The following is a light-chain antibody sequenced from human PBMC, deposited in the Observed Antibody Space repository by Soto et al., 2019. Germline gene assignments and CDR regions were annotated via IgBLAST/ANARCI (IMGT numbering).Light chain of an antibody. Sequence: VVMTQSPGTLSVSPGEGATLSCRASQDVGSNLAWYQQKPGQAPRLLIYGASTRATGVPARFSGSGSETDFTLTISSLQSEDFAIYYCLQYNNWPPWTFGQGTKVDIK. J-gene: IGKJ1*01. CDR2: GAS. CDR1: QDVGSN. V-gene: IGKV3-15*01. CDR3: LQYNNWPPWT.